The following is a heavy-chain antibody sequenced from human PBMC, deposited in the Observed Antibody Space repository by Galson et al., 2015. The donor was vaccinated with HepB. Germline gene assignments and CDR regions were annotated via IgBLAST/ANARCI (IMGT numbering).Heavy chain of an antibody. CDR1: GYTFNQYG. CDR3: ARDVDWALDY. D-gene: IGHD3-9*01. J-gene: IGHJ4*02. CDR2: ISTKRGNT. Sequence: SVKVSCKASGYTFNQYGISWVRQAPGQGLEWMGWISTKRGNTKHAQNFQGRVTMTTETSMNTAYMELRSLRSADTAVYYCARDVDWALDYWGQGTLVTVSS. V-gene: IGHV1-18*01.